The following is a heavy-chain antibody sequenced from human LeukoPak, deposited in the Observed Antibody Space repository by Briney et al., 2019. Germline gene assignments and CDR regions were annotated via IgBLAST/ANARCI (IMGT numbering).Heavy chain of an antibody. CDR2: INPSGGST. CDR3: ARDGTSTDDY. V-gene: IGHV1-46*01. Sequence: GASVKVSCKASGYTFTSYYMHWVRQAPGQGLEWMGIINPSGGSTRYAQKFQGRVTMTRDTSTSTVYMELRSLRSDDTAVYYCARDGTSTDDYWGQGTLVTVSS. CDR1: GYTFTSYY. D-gene: IGHD2-2*01. J-gene: IGHJ4*02.